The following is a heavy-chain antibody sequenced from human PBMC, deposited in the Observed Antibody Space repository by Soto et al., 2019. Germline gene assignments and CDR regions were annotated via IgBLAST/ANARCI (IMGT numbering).Heavy chain of an antibody. J-gene: IGHJ4*02. CDR3: ARWPQLEPRFDY. CDR2: IYYSGST. V-gene: IGHV4-59*08. CDR1: GGSISSYY. D-gene: IGHD1-1*01. Sequence: ETLSLTCTVSGGSISSYYWSWIRQPPGKGLEWIGYIYYSGSTNYNPSLRSRVTISVDTSKNQFSLKLSSVTAADTAVYYCARWPQLEPRFDYWGQGTLVTVSS.